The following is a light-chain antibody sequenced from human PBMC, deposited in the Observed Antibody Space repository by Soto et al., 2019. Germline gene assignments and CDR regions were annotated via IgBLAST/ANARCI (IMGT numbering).Light chain of an antibody. CDR2: DVS. Sequence: QSALTQPASVSGSPGQSTTISCTGTSSDVGGYNYVSWYQQHPGKAPKLTIYDVSNRPSGVSNRFSGSKSGNTASLTISGLQAEDEADYYCSSYTSSSTVLFGGGTKLTVL. CDR3: SSYTSSSTVL. J-gene: IGLJ2*01. V-gene: IGLV2-14*01. CDR1: SSDVGGYNY.